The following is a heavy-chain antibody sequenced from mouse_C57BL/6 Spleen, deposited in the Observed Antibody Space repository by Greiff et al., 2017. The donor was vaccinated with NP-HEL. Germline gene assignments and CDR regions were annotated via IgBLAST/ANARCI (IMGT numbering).Heavy chain of an antibody. CDR2: IYPGGGYT. V-gene: IGHV1-63*01. J-gene: IGHJ4*01. CDR1: GYTFTNYW. CDR3: AREDYYAMDY. Sequence: QVQLKESGAELVRPGTSVQMSCKASGYTFTNYWIGWAKQRPGHGLEWIGDIYPGGGYTNYNEKFKGKATLTADKSSSTAYMQFSSLTSEDSAIYYCAREDYYAMDYWGQGTSVTVSS.